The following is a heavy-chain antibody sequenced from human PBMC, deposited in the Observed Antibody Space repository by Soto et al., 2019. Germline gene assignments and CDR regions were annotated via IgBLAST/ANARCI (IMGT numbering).Heavy chain of an antibody. V-gene: IGHV3-23*01. CDR3: AKLGTMGVFDN. J-gene: IGHJ4*02. Sequence: QPGGSLRLSCAASGFTFSSYAMSWVRQAPGKGLEWVSVISGSGGSTFYADSVKGRFTISRDNSKNTLYLQMNSLRAEDTALYYCAKLGTMGVFDNWGQGTLVTVSS. CDR2: ISGSGGST. D-gene: IGHD1-26*01. CDR1: GFTFSSYA.